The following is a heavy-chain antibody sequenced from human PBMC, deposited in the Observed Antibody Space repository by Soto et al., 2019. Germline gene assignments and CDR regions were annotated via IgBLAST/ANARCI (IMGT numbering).Heavy chain of an antibody. V-gene: IGHV1-58*02. D-gene: IGHD3-22*01. CDR2: IVVGSGNT. CDR1: GFTFTSSA. J-gene: IGHJ6*02. CDR3: AADHDSSGYYYYYYGGMDV. Sequence: ASVKVSCKASGFTFTSSAMQWVRQARGQRLEWIGWIVVGSGNTNYAQKFQERVTITRDMSTSTAYMELSSLRSEDTAVYYCAADHDSSGYYYYYYGGMDVWGQGTTVTVSS.